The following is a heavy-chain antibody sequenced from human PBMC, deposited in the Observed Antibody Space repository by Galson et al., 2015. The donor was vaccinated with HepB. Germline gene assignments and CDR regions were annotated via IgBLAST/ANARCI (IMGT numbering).Heavy chain of an antibody. D-gene: IGHD6-19*01. CDR1: GFTFSTYG. CDR3: AKDGWYSSGWFGSYFVS. CDR2: VSYDGSNK. J-gene: IGHJ4*02. Sequence: SLRLSCAASGFTFSTYGMHWVRQAPGKGLEWVAVVSYDGSNKYYADSVKGRFTISRDNSKNTLYLQMNSLSAEDTAVYYCAKDGWYSSGWFGSYFVSWGQGTLVTVSS. V-gene: IGHV3-30*18.